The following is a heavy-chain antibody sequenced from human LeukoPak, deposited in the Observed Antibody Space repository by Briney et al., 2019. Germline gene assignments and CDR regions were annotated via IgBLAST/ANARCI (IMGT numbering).Heavy chain of an antibody. V-gene: IGHV4-59*08. CDR2: IYYRGNT. Sequence: SETLSLTCTVSGDSISRHYWTWIRQPPGKGLGWIGYIYYRGNTDYNPSLKSRVTMSVDTSKNQFSLKLSSVTAADTAVYYCAALGDYERVGLDYWGQGTLVTVSS. CDR3: AALGDYERVGLDY. D-gene: IGHD4-17*01. CDR1: GDSISRHY. J-gene: IGHJ4*02.